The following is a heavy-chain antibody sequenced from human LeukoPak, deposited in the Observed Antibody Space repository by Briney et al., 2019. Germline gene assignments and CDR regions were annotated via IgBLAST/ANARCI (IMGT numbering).Heavy chain of an antibody. CDR1: GFTFSSYS. D-gene: IGHD6-19*01. Sequence: GGSLRLSCAASGFTFSSYSMNWVRQAPGKGLEWVSSISSSSSYIYYADSVKGRFTISRDNAKNSLYLQMNSLRAEDTAVYYCARVVAYSSGWPLVYAFDIWGQGTMVTASS. J-gene: IGHJ3*02. CDR3: ARVVAYSSGWPLVYAFDI. CDR2: ISSSSSYI. V-gene: IGHV3-21*01.